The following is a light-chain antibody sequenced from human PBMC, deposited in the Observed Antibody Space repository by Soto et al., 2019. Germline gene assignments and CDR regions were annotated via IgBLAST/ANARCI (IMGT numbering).Light chain of an antibody. Sequence: ETVMTQSPATLSVSPGERPTLSCRASQSVSSNLAWYQQKPCQAPRLLIYDASTRANGIPARFNGSGSGTEFTLTISRLQSEDFEIYYCKQYYAWPRTFGPGTKVDI. J-gene: IGKJ3*01. CDR3: KQYYAWPRT. CDR1: QSVSSN. V-gene: IGKV3-15*01. CDR2: DAS.